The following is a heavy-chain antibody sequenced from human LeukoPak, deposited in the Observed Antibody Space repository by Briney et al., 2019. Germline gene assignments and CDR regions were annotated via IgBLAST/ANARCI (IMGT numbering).Heavy chain of an antibody. D-gene: IGHD3-3*01. CDR2: INHSGST. V-gene: IGHV4-34*01. CDR1: GGSFSGYY. CDR3: ARDYDFWSGDMDV. J-gene: IGHJ6*03. Sequence: PSETLSLTCAVYGGSFSGYYWSWIRQPPGKGLEWIGEINHSGSTNYNPSLKSRVTISVDTSKNQFSLKLSSVTAADTAVYYCARDYDFWSGDMDVWGKGTTVTVSS.